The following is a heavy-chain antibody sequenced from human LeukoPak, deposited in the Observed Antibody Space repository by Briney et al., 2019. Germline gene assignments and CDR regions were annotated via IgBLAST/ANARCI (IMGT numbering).Heavy chain of an antibody. CDR3: ARGGTMYYGSGNFDY. CDR2: VSVSGDIS. CDR1: GFTFSSFA. Sequence: GGSLRLSCAASGFTFSSFAMSRVRQAPEKGLEWVSAVSVSGDISYYADSVKGRFTISRDNSKNTPYLQMNSLRAEDTAVYSCARGGTMYYGSGNFDYWGQGTLVTVSS. V-gene: IGHV3-23*01. J-gene: IGHJ4*02. D-gene: IGHD3-10*01.